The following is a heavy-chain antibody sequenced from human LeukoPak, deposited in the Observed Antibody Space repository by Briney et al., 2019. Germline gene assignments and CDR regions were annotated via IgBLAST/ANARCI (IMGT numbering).Heavy chain of an antibody. D-gene: IGHD6-13*01. V-gene: IGHV3-21*01. CDR2: ISSSSSYI. Sequence: GGSLRLSCAASGFTLSSYSMNRVRQAPGKGLEWVSSISSSSSYIYYADSVKGRFTISRDNSKNTLYLQMNSLRAEDTAVYYCARVEGYSSPHLMDVWGKGTTVTVSS. CDR1: GFTLSSYS. CDR3: ARVEGYSSPHLMDV. J-gene: IGHJ6*03.